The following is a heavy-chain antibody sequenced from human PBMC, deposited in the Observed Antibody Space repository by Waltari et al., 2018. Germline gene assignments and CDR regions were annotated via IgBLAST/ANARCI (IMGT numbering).Heavy chain of an antibody. J-gene: IGHJ4*02. CDR3: ARDCGSGATCSHFDY. V-gene: IGHV3-48*03. CDR1: GFTFSRYE. Sequence: DVQLLGSGGGLVQPGGSLRLSCAASGFTFSRYEMNWVRQAPGGGLGWVAYISERGENIYYVDSVKGRFTISRDNTNDLLHLQMNSLRDDDTGIYYCARDCGSGATCSHFDYWGQGNLVTVAS. D-gene: IGHD2-21*01. CDR2: ISERGENI.